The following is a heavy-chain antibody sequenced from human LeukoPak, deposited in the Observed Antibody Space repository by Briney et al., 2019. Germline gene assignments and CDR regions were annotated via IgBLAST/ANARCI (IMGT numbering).Heavy chain of an antibody. CDR3: TRDPPAVLLGTYG. J-gene: IGHJ4*02. CDR1: GFSVTSNY. D-gene: IGHD2/OR15-2a*01. Sequence: PGGSLRLSCTASGFSVTSNYMNWVRQAPGKGLEWVSLIYSDGSTYHADSAKGRFTISRDKSNNMVYLQMNNLRVEDTAMYYCTRDPPAVLLGTYGWGQGALVTVSS. CDR2: IYSDGST. V-gene: IGHV3-66*01.